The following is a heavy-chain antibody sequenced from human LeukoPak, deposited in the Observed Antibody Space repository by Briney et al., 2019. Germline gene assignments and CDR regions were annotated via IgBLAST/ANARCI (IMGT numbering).Heavy chain of an antibody. D-gene: IGHD3-22*01. CDR1: GFTFSSYS. J-gene: IGHJ3*01. CDR2: ISSSSSYI. CDR3: ARDHYYDSSGYWLPPSY. V-gene: IGHV3-21*01. Sequence: GGSLRLSCAASGFTFSSYSMNWVRQAPGKGLEWVSSISSSSSYIYYADSVKGRFTISRDNAKNSLYLQMNSLRAEDTAVYYCARDHYYDSSGYWLPPSYWGQGTMVTVSS.